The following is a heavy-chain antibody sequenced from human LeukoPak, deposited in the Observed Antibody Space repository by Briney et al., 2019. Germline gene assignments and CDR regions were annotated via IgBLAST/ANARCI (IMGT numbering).Heavy chain of an antibody. J-gene: IGHJ6*02. V-gene: IGHV3-23*01. CDR3: AKDGYSADHGIPPHYYGMDV. CDR1: GFTFSSYA. Sequence: GGSLRLSCAASGFTFSSYAMSWVRQAPGKGLEWVSAISGSGGSTYYADSVKGRFTISRDNSKNTLYLQMNSLRAEDTAVYYCAKDGYSADHGIPPHYYGMDVWGQGTTVTVSS. D-gene: IGHD5-12*01. CDR2: ISGSGGST.